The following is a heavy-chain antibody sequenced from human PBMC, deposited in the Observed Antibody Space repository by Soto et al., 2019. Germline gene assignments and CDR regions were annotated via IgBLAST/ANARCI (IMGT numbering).Heavy chain of an antibody. V-gene: IGHV3-21*01. CDR3: ARVCSGGSCYAVHYYYYGMDV. CDR1: GFTFSSYS. Sequence: EVQLVESGGGLAKPGGSLRLSCAASGFTFSSYSMNWVRQAPGKGLEWVSSISSSSSYIYYADSVKGRFTISRDNAKNSLYLQMNSLRAEDTAVYYCARVCSGGSCYAVHYYYYGMDVWGQGTTVTVSS. D-gene: IGHD2-15*01. J-gene: IGHJ6*02. CDR2: ISSSSSYI.